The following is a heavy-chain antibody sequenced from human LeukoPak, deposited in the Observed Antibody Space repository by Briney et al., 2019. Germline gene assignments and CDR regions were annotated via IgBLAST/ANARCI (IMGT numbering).Heavy chain of an antibody. D-gene: IGHD3-10*01. Sequence: SETLSLTCTVSGGSISGFYWSWIRQPPGKGLESIGYIYYSGSTNFNPSLKSRVTISVDTSKNQFSLKLSSVTAADTAVYYCARVTYYYGSGSYHPLLKAYYYYYYYMDVWGKGTTVTVSS. CDR3: ARVTYYYGSGSYHPLLKAYYYYYYYMDV. V-gene: IGHV4-59*01. CDR2: IYYSGST. J-gene: IGHJ6*03. CDR1: GGSISGFY.